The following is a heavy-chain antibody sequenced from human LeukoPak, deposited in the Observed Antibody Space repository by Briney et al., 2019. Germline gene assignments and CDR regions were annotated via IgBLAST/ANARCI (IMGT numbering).Heavy chain of an antibody. CDR1: GFTFSNFA. J-gene: IGHJ4*02. Sequence: GGSLRLSCAASGFTFSNFAMSCVRQAPGKGLEWVSTISGSGGSTYYADSVKGRFTISRDNSKNTLYLQMNSLRAEDTAVYYCAKSPGVNSGWYNYWGQGTLVTVSS. V-gene: IGHV3-23*01. CDR3: AKSPGVNSGWYNY. CDR2: ISGSGGST. D-gene: IGHD6-19*01.